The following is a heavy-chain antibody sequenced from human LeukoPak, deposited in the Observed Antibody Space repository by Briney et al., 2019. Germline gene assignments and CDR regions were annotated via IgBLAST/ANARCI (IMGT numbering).Heavy chain of an antibody. V-gene: IGHV4-59*01. CDR1: GGSISSYY. Sequence: PSETLSLTCTVSGGSISSYYWSWIRQPPGKGPEWIGYIYYSGSTNYNPSLKSRVTISVDTSKNQFSLKLSSVTAADTAVYYCARDKREGYSSSWYDWFDPWGQGTLVTVSS. D-gene: IGHD6-13*01. CDR2: IYYSGST. J-gene: IGHJ5*02. CDR3: ARDKREGYSSSWYDWFDP.